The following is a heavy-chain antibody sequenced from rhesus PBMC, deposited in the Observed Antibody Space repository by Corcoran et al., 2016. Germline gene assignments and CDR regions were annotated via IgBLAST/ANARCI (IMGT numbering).Heavy chain of an antibody. CDR2: IYGSGGGT. V-gene: IGHV4-106*01. Sequence: QVQLQESGPGLVKPSETLSLTCAVSGGSISDDYYWSWIRQPPGKGLEWIGYIYGSGGGTNYNPSLKNRVTISRDTSNNQFSLKLSSVTASDTATYYCAKIAAAGGYFDYWGQGVLVTVSA. CDR1: GGSISDDYY. CDR3: AKIAAAGGYFDY. J-gene: IGHJ4*01. D-gene: IGHD6-31*01.